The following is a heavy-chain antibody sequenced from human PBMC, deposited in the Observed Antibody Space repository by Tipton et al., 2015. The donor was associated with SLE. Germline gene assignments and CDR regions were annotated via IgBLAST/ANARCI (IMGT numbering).Heavy chain of an antibody. D-gene: IGHD3-10*01. Sequence: SLRLSFATSGFNFEDYAMHWVRQTPGKGLGWVAGIDWNSGTLSYADSVEGQFTISRDNAHNLLYLQMNSLRAEDTAVYYCGVVHWGQGTLVSVSS. CDR1: GFNFEDYA. CDR2: IDWNSGTL. CDR3: GVVH. J-gene: IGHJ4*02. V-gene: IGHV3-9*01.